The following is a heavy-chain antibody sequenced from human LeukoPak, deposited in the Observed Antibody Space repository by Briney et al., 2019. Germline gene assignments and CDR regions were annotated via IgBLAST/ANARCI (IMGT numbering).Heavy chain of an antibody. D-gene: IGHD3-22*01. CDR1: GYTFTGNH. Sequence: GASVKVSCKASGYTFTGNHVHWVRQAPGQGLEWMGGIIPIFGTANYAQKFQGRVTITTDESTSTAYMELSSLRSEDTAVYYCAIDSSGYRGDYWGQGTLVTVSS. CDR3: AIDSSGYRGDY. J-gene: IGHJ4*02. V-gene: IGHV1-69*05. CDR2: IIPIFGTA.